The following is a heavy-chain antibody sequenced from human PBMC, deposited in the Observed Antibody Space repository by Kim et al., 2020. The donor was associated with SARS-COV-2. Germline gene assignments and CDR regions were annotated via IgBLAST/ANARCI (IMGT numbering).Heavy chain of an antibody. V-gene: IGHV3-7*01. J-gene: IGHJ4*02. CDR1: GLSFSNTW. CDR2: IEQDGSVL. D-gene: IGHD2-8*01. CDR3: ATNAPLDS. Sequence: GGSLRLSCTTSGLSFSNTWMSWVRQAPGKGLEWVAYIEQDGSVLYYVESVRGRFTISRDNAKASVFLQMNSLRVEDTAVYYCATNAPLDSWGQGALVTVSS.